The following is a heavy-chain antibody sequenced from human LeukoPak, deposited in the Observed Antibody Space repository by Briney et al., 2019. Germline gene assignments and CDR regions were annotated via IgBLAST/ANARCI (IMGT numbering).Heavy chain of an antibody. CDR1: GFTFSSYA. Sequence: GGSLRLSCAASGFTFSSYAMSWVRQAPGKGLEWVSAISGSGGSTYYADSVKGRFTISRDNSKNTLYLQMNSLRAEDTAVYYCARVLVDYDGNWFDPWGQGTLVTVSS. J-gene: IGHJ5*02. D-gene: IGHD4-23*01. CDR3: ARVLVDYDGNWFDP. V-gene: IGHV3-23*01. CDR2: ISGSGGST.